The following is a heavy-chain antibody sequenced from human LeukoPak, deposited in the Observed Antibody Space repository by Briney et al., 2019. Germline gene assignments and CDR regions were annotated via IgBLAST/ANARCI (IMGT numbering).Heavy chain of an antibody. CDR1: GGSISSGGYY. J-gene: IGHJ4*02. CDR3: ARVREDSNYVPYFAY. CDR2: IYYSGST. Sequence: SQTLSLTCTVSGGSISSGGYYWSWIRQHPGKGLEWIGYIYYSGSTYYNPSLKSRVTISVDTSKNQFSLKLSSVTAADTAVYYCARVREDSNYVPYFAYWGQGTLVTVSS. D-gene: IGHD4-11*01. V-gene: IGHV4-31*03.